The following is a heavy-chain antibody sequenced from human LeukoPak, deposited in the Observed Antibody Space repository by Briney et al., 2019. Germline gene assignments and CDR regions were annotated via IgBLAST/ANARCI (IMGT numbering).Heavy chain of an antibody. CDR1: GYSFTSYR. Sequence: GESLKISCKGSGYSFTSYRIGWVRQMPGKGLEWMRIIYPGDSDTRYSPSFQGQVTISADKSISTAYLQWSSLKASDTAMYYCARHRSDFWSGYFYYYYYMDVWGKGTTVTVSS. V-gene: IGHV5-51*01. J-gene: IGHJ6*03. CDR3: ARHRSDFWSGYFYYYYYMDV. D-gene: IGHD3-3*01. CDR2: IYPGDSDT.